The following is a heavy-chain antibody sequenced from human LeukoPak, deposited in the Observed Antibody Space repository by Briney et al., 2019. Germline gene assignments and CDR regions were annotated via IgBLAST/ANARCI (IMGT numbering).Heavy chain of an antibody. Sequence: ASVKVSCKASGYTFSSYYLHWVRQAPGRGLEWMGIINPDGGSTTYAQKIQGRVTMTRDTSTSTVYMEVSSLSSEDTAVYYCARAYSGYGGYFDYWGQGTLVTVSS. CDR3: ARAYSGYGGYFDY. J-gene: IGHJ4*02. D-gene: IGHD5-12*01. CDR1: GYTFSSYY. V-gene: IGHV1-46*01. CDR2: INPDGGST.